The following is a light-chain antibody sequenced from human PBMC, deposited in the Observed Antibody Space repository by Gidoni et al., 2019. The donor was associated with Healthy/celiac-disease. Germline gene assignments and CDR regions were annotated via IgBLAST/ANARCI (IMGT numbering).Light chain of an antibody. Sequence: QSALTQPASVSGSPGQSITISCTGTSSDVGSYNLVSWYQQHPGKAPKLMIYEVSKRPSGVSNRFSGSKSGNTASLTISGLQAEDEAGYYCCSYAGSSTFVVFGGVTKLTVL. CDR3: CSYAGSSTFVV. V-gene: IGLV2-23*02. CDR1: SSDVGSYNL. CDR2: EVS. J-gene: IGLJ2*01.